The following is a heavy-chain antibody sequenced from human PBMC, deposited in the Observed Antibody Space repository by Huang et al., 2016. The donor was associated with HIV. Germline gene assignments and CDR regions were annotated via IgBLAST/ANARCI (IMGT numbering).Heavy chain of an antibody. CDR2: IYYSGST. CDR3: ASASIATRRWFDP. V-gene: IGHV4-59*01. D-gene: IGHD6-6*01. Sequence: QVQLQESGPGLVKPSETLSLTCTVSGGSMSSYYWSWIRQPPGKGLEWIGYIYYSGSTNYNPSLKGRVTVSVDTSKNQFSLRLSSVTAADTAMYYCASASIATRRWFDPWGQGSLVTVSS. J-gene: IGHJ5*02. CDR1: GGSMSSYY.